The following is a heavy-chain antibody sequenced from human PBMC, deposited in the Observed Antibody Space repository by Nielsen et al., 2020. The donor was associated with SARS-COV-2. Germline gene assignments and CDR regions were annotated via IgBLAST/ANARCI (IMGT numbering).Heavy chain of an antibody. V-gene: IGHV4-34*01. CDR3: ARDGYSYGYGY. CDR1: GGSFSGYY. D-gene: IGHD5-18*01. J-gene: IGHJ4*02. Sequence: SETLSLTCAVYGGSFSGYYWSWIRQPPGKGLEWIGEINHSGSTNYNPSLKSRVTISVDTSKNQFSLKLSSVTAADTAAYYCARDGYSYGYGYWGQGTLVTVSS. CDR2: INHSGST.